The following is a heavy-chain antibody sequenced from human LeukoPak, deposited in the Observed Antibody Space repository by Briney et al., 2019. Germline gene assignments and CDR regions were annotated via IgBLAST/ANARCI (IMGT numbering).Heavy chain of an antibody. D-gene: IGHD3-3*01. CDR3: AKDKGDFWSGHHY. Sequence: GGSLRLSCAASGFTFSNYAMSWVRQAPGKGLEWVSSITGSGGSTYYADSVKVRFNIYRDNSKNTLYLQMSSLRAEDTAVYYCAKDKGDFWSGHHYWGQGTLVTVSS. CDR2: ITGSGGST. CDR1: GFTFSNYA. V-gene: IGHV3-23*01. J-gene: IGHJ4*02.